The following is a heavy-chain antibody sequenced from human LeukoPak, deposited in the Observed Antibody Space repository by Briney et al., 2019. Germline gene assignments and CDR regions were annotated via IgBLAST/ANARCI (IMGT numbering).Heavy chain of an antibody. CDR2: ISDGSSHI. CDR1: GFIFSSYS. Sequence: GGSLRLSCAASGFIFSSYSMNWVRQAPGKGLEWVASISDGSSHIHYADSVQGRFTIFRDNFKNSLHLQMNSLRAEDTAVYYCARGGDYRNYVMYSRNDFWGQGTLVTVSS. CDR3: ARGGDYRNYVMYSRNDF. J-gene: IGHJ4*02. D-gene: IGHD4-11*01. V-gene: IGHV3-21*01.